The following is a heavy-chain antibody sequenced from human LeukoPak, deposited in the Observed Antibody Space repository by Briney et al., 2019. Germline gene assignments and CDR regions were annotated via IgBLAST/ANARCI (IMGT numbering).Heavy chain of an antibody. V-gene: IGHV4-34*01. CDR3: ARLKEDIVANGHIYSSSWFDP. CDR1: GGSFSGYY. Sequence: SETLSLTCAVYGGSFSGYYWSWIRQPPGKGLEWIGEINHSGSTNYNPSLKSRVTISVDTSKNQFSLKLSSVTAADTAVYYCARLKEDIVANGHIYSSSWFDPLGPGNPGHRLL. D-gene: IGHD5-12*01. J-gene: IGHJ5*02. CDR2: INHSGST.